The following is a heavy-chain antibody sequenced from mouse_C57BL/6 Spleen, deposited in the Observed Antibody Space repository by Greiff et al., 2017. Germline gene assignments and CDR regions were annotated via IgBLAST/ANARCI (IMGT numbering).Heavy chain of an antibody. CDR2: IYPGDGDT. CDR1: GYAFSSYW. J-gene: IGHJ4*01. D-gene: IGHD1-3*01. CDR3: ARLSGFYYAMDY. V-gene: IGHV1-80*01. Sequence: QVQLKQSGAELVKPGASVKISCKASGYAFSSYWMNWVKQRPGKGLEWIGQIYPGDGDTNYNGKFKGKATLTADKSSSTAYMQLSSLTSEDSAVYFCARLSGFYYAMDYWGQGTSVTVSS.